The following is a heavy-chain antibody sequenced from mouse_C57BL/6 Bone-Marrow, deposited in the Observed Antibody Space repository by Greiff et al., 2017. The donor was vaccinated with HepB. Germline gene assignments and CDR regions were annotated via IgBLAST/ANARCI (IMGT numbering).Heavy chain of an antibody. Sequence: EVKVVESGGGLVQPKGSLKLSCAASGFSFNTYAMNWVRQAPGKGLEWVARIRSKSNNYATYYADSVKDRFTISRDDSESMLYLQMNNLKTEDTAMYYCVRYDYDAYWGQGTLVTVSA. V-gene: IGHV10-1*01. CDR3: VRYDYDAY. D-gene: IGHD2-4*01. CDR2: IRSKSNNYAT. J-gene: IGHJ3*01. CDR1: GFSFNTYA.